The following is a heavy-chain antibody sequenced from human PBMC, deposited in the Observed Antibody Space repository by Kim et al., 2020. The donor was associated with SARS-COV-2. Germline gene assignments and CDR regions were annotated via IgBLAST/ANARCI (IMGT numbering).Heavy chain of an antibody. D-gene: IGHD5-12*01. V-gene: IGHV3-23*01. CDR1: GFTFSSYS. CDR3: ARGARAEGWLTHDY. Sequence: GGSLRLSCTASGFTFSSYSISWVRQAPGKGLEWVSDIGGSATRTNFADSVTGRFTISRDNSKNTVYLQMNSLRVEDTAIYYCARGARAEGWLTHDYWGQGTLVTVSS. CDR2: IGGSATRT. J-gene: IGHJ4*02.